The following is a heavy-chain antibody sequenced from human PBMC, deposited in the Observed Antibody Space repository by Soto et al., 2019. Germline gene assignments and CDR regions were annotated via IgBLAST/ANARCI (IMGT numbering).Heavy chain of an antibody. Sequence: QVQLVQSGAEVKKPGSSVKVSCKASGGTFSSYAIRWVRQAPGQGLEWMGGIIPIFGTANYAQKFQGRVTITADESTSTAYMELSSLRSEDTAVYYCARTYYYGSGNYDAFDIWGQGTMVTVSS. CDR2: IIPIFGTA. CDR3: ARTYYYGSGNYDAFDI. J-gene: IGHJ3*02. V-gene: IGHV1-69*01. CDR1: GGTFSSYA. D-gene: IGHD3-10*01.